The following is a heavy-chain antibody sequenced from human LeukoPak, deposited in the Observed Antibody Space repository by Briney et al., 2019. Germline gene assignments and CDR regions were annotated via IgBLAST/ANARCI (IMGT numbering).Heavy chain of an antibody. CDR3: ARVPRYYGSGSYDY. J-gene: IGHJ4*02. Sequence: SGGSPRLSCAASGFTFSSYWMHWVRQAPGKGLVWVSRINSDGSSTSYADSVKGRFTISRGNAKNTLYLQMNSLRAEDTAVYYCARVPRYYGSGSYDYWGQGTLVTVSS. CDR1: GFTFSSYW. CDR2: INSDGSST. V-gene: IGHV3-74*01. D-gene: IGHD3-10*01.